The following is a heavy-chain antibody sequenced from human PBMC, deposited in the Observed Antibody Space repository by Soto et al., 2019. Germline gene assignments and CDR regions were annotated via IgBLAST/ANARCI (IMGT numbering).Heavy chain of an antibody. CDR3: AKAGFTIFGEGFDP. Sequence: QEQLLESGGGVVQPGSSLRLSCAASGFAFRSYGMHWVRQAPGKGLEWVALISHDGDKEYYADSVKGRFTISRDNSENTLFLRMNSLTADDSAVYFCAKAGFTIFGEGFDPWGQGTRVTVSS. V-gene: IGHV3-30*18. J-gene: IGHJ5*02. CDR2: ISHDGDKE. D-gene: IGHD3-3*01. CDR1: GFAFRSYG.